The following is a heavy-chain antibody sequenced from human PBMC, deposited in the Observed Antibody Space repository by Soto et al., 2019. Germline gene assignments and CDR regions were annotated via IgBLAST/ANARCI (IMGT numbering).Heavy chain of an antibody. CDR3: ARNLYYYDSSGYPFDY. J-gene: IGHJ4*02. Sequence: KVSCKASGGTFSSYAISWVRQAPGQGLEWMGGIIPIFGTANYAQKFQGRVTITADESTSTAYMELSSLRSEDTAVYYCARNLYYYDSSGYPFDYWGQGTLVTVSS. CDR2: IIPIFGTA. D-gene: IGHD3-22*01. CDR1: GGTFSSYA. V-gene: IGHV1-69*01.